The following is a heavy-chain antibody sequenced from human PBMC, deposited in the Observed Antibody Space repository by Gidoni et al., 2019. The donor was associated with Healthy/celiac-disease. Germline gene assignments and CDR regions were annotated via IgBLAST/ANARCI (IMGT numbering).Heavy chain of an antibody. CDR2: IYYSGST. Sequence: QVQLQESGPGLVKPSETLSLTCTVSGGSISSYYWSWIRQPPGKGLEWIGYIYYSGSTNYNPSLKSRVTISVDTSKNQFSLKLSSVTAADTAVYYCARVPHSAFDIWGQGTMVTVSS. J-gene: IGHJ3*02. CDR1: GGSISSYY. V-gene: IGHV4-59*01. CDR3: ARVPHSAFDI.